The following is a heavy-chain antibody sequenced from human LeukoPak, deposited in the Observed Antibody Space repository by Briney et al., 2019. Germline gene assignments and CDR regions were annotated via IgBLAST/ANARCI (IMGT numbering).Heavy chain of an antibody. J-gene: IGHJ6*03. Sequence: ASVKVSCKVSGYTLTELSMHWVRQAPGEGLEWMGGFDPEDGETIYAQKFQGRVTMTEDTSTDTAYMELSSLRSEDTVVYYCATSPFGYDSSGYYHYYMDVWGKGTTVTVSS. CDR1: GYTLTELS. D-gene: IGHD3-22*01. CDR2: FDPEDGET. CDR3: ATSPFGYDSSGYYHYYMDV. V-gene: IGHV1-24*01.